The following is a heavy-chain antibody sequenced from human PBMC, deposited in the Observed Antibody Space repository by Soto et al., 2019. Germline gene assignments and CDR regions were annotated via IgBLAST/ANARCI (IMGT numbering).Heavy chain of an antibody. V-gene: IGHV4-4*02. CDR2: LHHSGAT. CDR3: ATQGFYRMGV. CDR1: GDSITGDEW. Sequence: QVQLQESGPGLVQPSGTLSLTCAVSGDSITGDEWWSWVRQPPGKGLEWIGELHHSGATNYNPSLRSRVPISIHQSRNQSSLKLTSATAADTAVFYCATQGFYRMGVWGRGTTVTVSS. J-gene: IGHJ6*02.